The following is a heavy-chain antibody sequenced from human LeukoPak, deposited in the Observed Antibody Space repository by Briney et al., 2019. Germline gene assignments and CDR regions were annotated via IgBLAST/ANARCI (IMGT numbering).Heavy chain of an antibody. CDR3: ARHVVAVGFDY. Sequence: GGTLRLSCAASGFTFSSYGMSWVRQAPGKGLEWVSSITSSSSYIYYADSVKGRFTISRDNAKNSLCLQMNSLRAEDTAVYYCARHVVAVGFDYWGQGTLVTVSS. CDR2: ITSSSSYI. J-gene: IGHJ4*02. D-gene: IGHD3-22*01. CDR1: GFTFSSYG. V-gene: IGHV3-21*01.